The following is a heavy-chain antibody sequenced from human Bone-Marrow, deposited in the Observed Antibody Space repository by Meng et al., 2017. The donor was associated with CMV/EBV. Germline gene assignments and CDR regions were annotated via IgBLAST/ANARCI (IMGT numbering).Heavy chain of an antibody. CDR3: ARGKRGFDP. Sequence: GESLKISCAASGFTFSSYWMSWVRQAPGKRLEWVANIKQDGSEKYYVDSVKGRFTISRDNAKNSLYLQMNSLRAEDTAVYYCARGKRGFDPWGQGTLVTVSS. V-gene: IGHV3-7*01. CDR1: GFTFSSYW. CDR2: IKQDGSEK. J-gene: IGHJ5*02.